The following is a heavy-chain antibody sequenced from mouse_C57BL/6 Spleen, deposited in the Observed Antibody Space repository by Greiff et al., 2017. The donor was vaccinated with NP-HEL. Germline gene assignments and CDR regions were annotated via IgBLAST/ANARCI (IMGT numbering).Heavy chain of an antibody. D-gene: IGHD1-1*01. CDR3: ARGGYYYGSPSYAMDY. CDR2: IWSGGST. V-gene: IGHV2-2*01. CDR1: GFSLTSYG. Sequence: VKLVESGPGLVQPSQSLSITCTVSGFSLTSYGVHWVRQSPGKGLEWLGVIWSGGSTDYNAAFISRLSISKDNSKSQVFFKMNSLQADDTAIYYCARGGYYYGSPSYAMDYWGQGTSVTVSS. J-gene: IGHJ4*01.